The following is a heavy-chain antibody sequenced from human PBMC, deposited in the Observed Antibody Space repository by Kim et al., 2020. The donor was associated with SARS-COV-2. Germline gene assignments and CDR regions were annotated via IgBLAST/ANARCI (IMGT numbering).Heavy chain of an antibody. CDR2: ISFDGSHK. Sequence: GGSLRLSCAASGFTFSNYGIHWVRQAPGKGLEWVAVISFDGSHKYYADSVKGRFTISRDNSKNTLYLQMNSLRPEDTAVYYCAKPAQWLVYYFDYWGQGTLVTVSS. CDR3: AKPAQWLVYYFDY. D-gene: IGHD6-19*01. V-gene: IGHV3-30*18. J-gene: IGHJ4*02. CDR1: GFTFSNYG.